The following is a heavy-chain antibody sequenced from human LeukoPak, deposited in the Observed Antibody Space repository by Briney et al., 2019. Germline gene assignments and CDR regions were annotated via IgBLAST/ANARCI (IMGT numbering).Heavy chain of an antibody. Sequence: GGSLRLSCAASGFTFSSCAMSWVRQAPGKGLEWVSAISGSGGSTYYADSVKGRFTISRDNSKNTLYLQMNSLRAEDTAVYYCAKDRTYCSGGSCYSEYFQHWGQGTLVTVSS. CDR1: GFTFSSCA. V-gene: IGHV3-23*01. CDR2: ISGSGGST. J-gene: IGHJ1*01. D-gene: IGHD2-15*01. CDR3: AKDRTYCSGGSCYSEYFQH.